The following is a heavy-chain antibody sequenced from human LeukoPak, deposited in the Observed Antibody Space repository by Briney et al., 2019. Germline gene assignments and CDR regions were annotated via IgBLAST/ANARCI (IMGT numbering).Heavy chain of an antibody. Sequence: CASVKVSCKACGYTFTGYYMHWVRQAPGQGLEWMGWINPNSGGTNYAQKFQGRVTMTRDTSISTAYMELSRLRSDDTAVYYCAREKDIVVVPAAYYDYWGQGTLVTVSS. CDR2: INPNSGGT. V-gene: IGHV1-2*02. J-gene: IGHJ4*02. D-gene: IGHD2-2*01. CDR1: GYTFTGYY. CDR3: AREKDIVVVPAAYYDY.